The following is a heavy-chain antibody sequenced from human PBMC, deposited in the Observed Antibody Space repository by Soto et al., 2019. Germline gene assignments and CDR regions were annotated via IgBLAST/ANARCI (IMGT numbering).Heavy chain of an antibody. V-gene: IGHV3-23*01. Sequence: EVQLLESGGGLVQPGGSLRLSCAASGFTFSSYAMSWVRQAPGKGLEWVSAISGSGGSTYYADTVKGRFTISRDNSKNTLYLQMNSLRAENRAVYYCAKCGRSSPLTGMDVWGQGTTVTVSS. J-gene: IGHJ6*02. CDR3: AKCGRSSPLTGMDV. CDR2: ISGSGGST. CDR1: GFTFSSYA. D-gene: IGHD2-15*01.